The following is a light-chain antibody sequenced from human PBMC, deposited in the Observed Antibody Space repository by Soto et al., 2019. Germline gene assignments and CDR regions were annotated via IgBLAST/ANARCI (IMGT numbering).Light chain of an antibody. CDR3: ATWDDTLGGFVV. CDR1: SSNIGSHF. J-gene: IGLJ2*01. V-gene: IGLV1-47*01. CDR2: MND. Sequence: QSVLTQPPAVSGTPGLRVVISCSGSSSNIGSHFVHWYQQLPGTAPKLLIYMNDHRPSGVPDRFSGSKSGTSASLAISGLRSEDEARYYCATWDDTLGGFVVFGEVTKVTVL.